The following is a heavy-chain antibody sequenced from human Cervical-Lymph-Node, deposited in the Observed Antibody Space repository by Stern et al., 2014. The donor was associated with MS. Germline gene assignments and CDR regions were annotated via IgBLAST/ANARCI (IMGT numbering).Heavy chain of an antibody. J-gene: IGHJ3*01. CDR1: GGTFTSFS. Sequence: VQLVQSGAEVKKPGSSVKVSCKASGGTFTSFSINWVRQVPGQSLEWMGGIIPIFDTPNFAQKFQGRVTITADSSTSTVYMALNSLRSDDTAVYYCVLPSTVTTAAFDVWGRGTMVTVSS. CDR3: VLPSTVTTAAFDV. V-gene: IGHV1-69*06. D-gene: IGHD4-17*01. CDR2: IIPIFDTP.